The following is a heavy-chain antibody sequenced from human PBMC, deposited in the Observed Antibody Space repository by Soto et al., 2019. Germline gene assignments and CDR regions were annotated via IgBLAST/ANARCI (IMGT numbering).Heavy chain of an antibody. CDR3: ASDVWEFLRGFDP. CDR1: GFTFSNYA. D-gene: IGHD1-26*01. Sequence: EVQLLESGGGLVQPGGSLRLSCAVSGFTFSNYAMSWVRQAPGKGLEWVSAISGSGNSTNYADSVKGRFTISRDNSKNTVYLQMNSLRAEETDVYYCASDVWEFLRGFDPWGQGTTVTVSS. J-gene: IGHJ5*02. V-gene: IGHV3-23*01. CDR2: ISGSGNST.